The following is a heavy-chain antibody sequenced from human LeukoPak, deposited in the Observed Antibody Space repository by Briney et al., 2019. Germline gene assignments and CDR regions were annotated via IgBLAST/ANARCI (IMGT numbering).Heavy chain of an antibody. J-gene: IGHJ4*02. Sequence: GSLRLSCAASGFTFSNAWMNWVRQSPGKGLEWVGRIKSKTDGGTIDYGAPVKGRFTISRDDSKNTLFLQMNSLKTEDTAMYHCTTGVRDSSGYYNFDYWGQGTLVTVSS. CDR3: TTGVRDSSGYYNFDY. V-gene: IGHV3-15*01. CDR1: GFTFSNAW. D-gene: IGHD3-22*01. CDR2: IKSKTDGGTI.